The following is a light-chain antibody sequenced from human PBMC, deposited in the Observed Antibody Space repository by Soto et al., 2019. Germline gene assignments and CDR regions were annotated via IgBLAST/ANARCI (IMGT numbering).Light chain of an antibody. CDR3: QQRSNLLT. J-gene: IGKJ4*01. CDR1: QSISNY. V-gene: IGKV3-11*01. Sequence: EIVPTQSRVTLSLSPADXATLSXRASQSISNYLAWYQQKPGQAPRXLIFDASSRATDIPARFSGSGSGTEFTLTITSLEPEDFAIYYCQQRSNLLTXGGGTKVDIK. CDR2: DAS.